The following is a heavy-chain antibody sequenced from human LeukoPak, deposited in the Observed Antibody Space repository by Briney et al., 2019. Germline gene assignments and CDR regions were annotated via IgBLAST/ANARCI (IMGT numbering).Heavy chain of an antibody. D-gene: IGHD3-22*01. Sequence: SETLSLTCTVSGGSISSYYWSWIRQPPGKGLEWIGYIYYSGSTNYNPSLKSRVTISVDTSKNQFSLKLSSVTAADTAVYYCARLSLNQYYYDSSGPSGGMDVWGQGTTVTVSS. CDR1: GGSISSYY. CDR3: ARLSLNQYYYDSSGPSGGMDV. CDR2: IYYSGST. V-gene: IGHV4-59*08. J-gene: IGHJ6*02.